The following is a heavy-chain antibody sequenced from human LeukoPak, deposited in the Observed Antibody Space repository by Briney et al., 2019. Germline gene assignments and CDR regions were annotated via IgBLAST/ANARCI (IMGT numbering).Heavy chain of an antibody. CDR1: GFTFSSYW. V-gene: IGHV3-7*01. J-gene: IGHJ4*02. Sequence: AGGSLRLSCAASGFTFSSYWMSWVRQAPGKGLEWVVNIKQDGSEKYYVDSVKGRFTISRDNAKNSLYLQMNSLRAEDTAVYYCARDNYYGSGSYPYYFDYWGQGTLVTVSS. D-gene: IGHD3-10*01. CDR2: IKQDGSEK. CDR3: ARDNYYGSGSYPYYFDY.